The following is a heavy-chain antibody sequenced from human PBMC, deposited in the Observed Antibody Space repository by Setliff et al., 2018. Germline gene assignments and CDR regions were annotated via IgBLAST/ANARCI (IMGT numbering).Heavy chain of an antibody. J-gene: IGHJ4*02. CDR1: GYIFTSYG. Sequence: ASVKVSCKTSGYIFTSYGISWVRLAPGQGLEWMGWISAYNGNTNYAQKLQGRVTMTTDTSTTTAYMELRSLRSDDTAVYYCARDVSADSGGYFSLPLPGFLDYWGQGTLVTVSS. D-gene: IGHD1-26*01. CDR3: ARDVSADSGGYFSLPLPGFLDY. V-gene: IGHV1-18*01. CDR2: ISAYNGNT.